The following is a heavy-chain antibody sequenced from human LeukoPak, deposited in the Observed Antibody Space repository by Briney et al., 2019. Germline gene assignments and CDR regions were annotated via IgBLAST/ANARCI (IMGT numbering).Heavy chain of an antibody. CDR2: IIPILGIA. V-gene: IGHV1-69*02. Sequence: SVKVSCKASGGTFSSYTISWVRQAPGQGLEWMGRIIPILGIANYAQKFQGRVTITADKSTSTAYMELSSLRSEDTAVYYCARLSDSSGYLGDFDYWGQGTLVTVSS. J-gene: IGHJ4*02. CDR1: GGTFSSYT. CDR3: ARLSDSSGYLGDFDY. D-gene: IGHD3-22*01.